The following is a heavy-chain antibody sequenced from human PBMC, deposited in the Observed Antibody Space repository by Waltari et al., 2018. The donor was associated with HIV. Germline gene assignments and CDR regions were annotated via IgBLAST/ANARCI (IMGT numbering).Heavy chain of an antibody. Sequence: QVQLQESGPGLVKPSGTLSLTCAVYGGSISSSNWWSWVRRPPGQGLEWIGEIYHSGSTNYNPSLNSRVTISVDKSKNQFSLKLSSVPAAYTAVYYFARGPSDIVVVIAHSEYYYGMDVWGQGTTVTVSS. V-gene: IGHV4-4*02. J-gene: IGHJ6*02. CDR1: GGSISSSNW. CDR2: IYHSGST. D-gene: IGHD2-21*01. CDR3: ARGPSDIVVVIAHSEYYYGMDV.